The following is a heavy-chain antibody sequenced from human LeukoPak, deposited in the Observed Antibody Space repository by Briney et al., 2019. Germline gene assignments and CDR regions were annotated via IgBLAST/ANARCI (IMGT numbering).Heavy chain of an antibody. Sequence: GGSLRLSCAASGFTFSTYSMKWVRQGPGKGLEWVSYICGSSGTIYYADSVKGRFTISRDNAKNSLYMQMNSLRDEDTAVYYCARDQSDYYGSGSYSEGSYWGQGALVTVSS. CDR2: ICGSSGTI. CDR3: ARDQSDYYGSGSYSEGSY. V-gene: IGHV3-48*02. J-gene: IGHJ4*02. CDR1: GFTFSTYS. D-gene: IGHD3-10*01.